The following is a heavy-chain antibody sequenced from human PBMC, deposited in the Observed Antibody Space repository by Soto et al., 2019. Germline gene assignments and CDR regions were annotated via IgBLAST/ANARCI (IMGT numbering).Heavy chain of an antibody. Sequence: PGGSLRLSCAASGFTFSSFAMSWVRQAPGKGLEWVSVISDSGGSTYYADSVRGRFTISRDSANGSIYLQMNSLRAEDTAVYYCARETQDSSVFDIWGQGTMVTVSS. CDR1: GFTFSSFA. CDR3: ARETQDSSVFDI. J-gene: IGHJ3*02. V-gene: IGHV3-23*01. CDR2: ISDSGGST.